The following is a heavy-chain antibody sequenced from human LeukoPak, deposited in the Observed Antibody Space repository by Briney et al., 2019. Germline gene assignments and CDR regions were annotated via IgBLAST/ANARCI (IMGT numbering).Heavy chain of an antibody. CDR3: ARDTAPGYYYGSGSVDY. Sequence: GGSLRLSCAASGFTVSSNYMSWVRQAPGKGLEWVSGITISGKTAYYADSVKGRFTISRDNFKNTLYLQMNSLRAEDTAVYYCARDTAPGYYYGSGSVDYWGQGTLVTVSS. D-gene: IGHD3-10*01. CDR1: GFTVSSNY. CDR2: ITISGKTA. J-gene: IGHJ4*02. V-gene: IGHV3-66*03.